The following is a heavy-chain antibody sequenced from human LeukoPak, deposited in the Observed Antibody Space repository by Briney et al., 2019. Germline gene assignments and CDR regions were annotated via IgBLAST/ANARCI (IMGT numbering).Heavy chain of an antibody. Sequence: SETLSLTCTVSGGSISSYYWSWIRQPPGKGLEWIAFIYYSGSTKYNPSLKSRVTISVDTSKNQFSLRLSSVTAADTAVYYCATYYYDSSGYSESLDYWGQGTLVTVSS. CDR3: ATYYYDSSGYSESLDY. D-gene: IGHD3-22*01. CDR1: GGSISSYY. V-gene: IGHV4-59*12. J-gene: IGHJ4*02. CDR2: IYYSGST.